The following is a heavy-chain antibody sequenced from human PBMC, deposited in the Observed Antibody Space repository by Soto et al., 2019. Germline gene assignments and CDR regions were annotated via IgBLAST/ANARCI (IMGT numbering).Heavy chain of an antibody. CDR2: ISFDGSNK. Sequence: PGGSLRLSCAASGFTFSSFGMHWVRQAPGKGLEWVAVISFDGSNKYYADSVKGRFTISRDNSKNTLYLQMNSLRVEDTSVYYCAKGRIAGSFDYWGQGTLVTVSS. J-gene: IGHJ4*02. V-gene: IGHV3-30*18. D-gene: IGHD6-13*01. CDR3: AKGRIAGSFDY. CDR1: GFTFSSFG.